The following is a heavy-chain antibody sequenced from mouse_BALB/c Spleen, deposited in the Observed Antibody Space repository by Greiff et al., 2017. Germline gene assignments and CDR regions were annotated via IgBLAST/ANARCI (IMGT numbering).Heavy chain of an antibody. Sequence: EVMLVESGGGLVQPGGSRKLSCAASGFTLRSFGMHWVRQAPEKGLAWVAYISRGSSTIYYADTVKGRFTISRDNPKNTLFLQMTSLRSEDTAMYYCARSVHFYYGSSYGAMDYWGQGTSVTVSS. CDR2: ISRGSSTI. J-gene: IGHJ4*01. D-gene: IGHD1-1*01. CDR3: ARSVHFYYGSSYGAMDY. CDR1: GFTLRSFG. V-gene: IGHV5-17*02.